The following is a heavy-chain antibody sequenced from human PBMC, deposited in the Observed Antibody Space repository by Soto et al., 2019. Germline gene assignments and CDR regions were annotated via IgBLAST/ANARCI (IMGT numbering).Heavy chain of an antibody. D-gene: IGHD3-3*01. Sequence: GESRKISCTGFGYSFVSYWIAWVRQMPGKGLELMGIIYPSDSDTRYRPSFQGQVTISADKSISSAYLQWSSLRASDTAMYYCARGGVSTRTFDYWGQGTPVTVSS. J-gene: IGHJ4*02. CDR3: ARGGVSTRTFDY. CDR2: IYPSDSDT. CDR1: GYSFVSYW. V-gene: IGHV5-51*01.